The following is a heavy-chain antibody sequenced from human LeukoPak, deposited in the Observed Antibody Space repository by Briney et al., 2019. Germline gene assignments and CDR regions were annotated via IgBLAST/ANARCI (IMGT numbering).Heavy chain of an antibody. J-gene: IGHJ4*02. Sequence: SETLSLTCTVSGGSISSSSYYWGWIRQPPGKGLEWIGEINHSGSTNYNPSLKSRVTISVDTSKNQFSLKLSSVTAADTAVYYCARGQWQWLVRGYFDYGGQGTLVTVSS. V-gene: IGHV4-39*07. CDR3: ARGQWQWLVRGYFDY. D-gene: IGHD6-19*01. CDR1: GGSISSSSYY. CDR2: INHSGST.